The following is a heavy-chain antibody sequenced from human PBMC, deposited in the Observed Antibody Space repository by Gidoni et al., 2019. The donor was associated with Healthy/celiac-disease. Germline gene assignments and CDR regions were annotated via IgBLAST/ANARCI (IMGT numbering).Heavy chain of an antibody. J-gene: IGHJ4*02. D-gene: IGHD1-26*01. V-gene: IGHV1-3*01. CDR3: ARGNGASNPGLDY. Sequence: QVQLVQSGAEVKKPGASEKPSCKASGYPFINYAIHWVRQAPGQRREWMGWINAGNGDTKYSQKFQGRVTIIRDTSASTAYREVGSLRSEDTAVYSCARGNGASNPGLDYWGQGTLVTVSS. CDR2: INAGNGDT. CDR1: GYPFINYA.